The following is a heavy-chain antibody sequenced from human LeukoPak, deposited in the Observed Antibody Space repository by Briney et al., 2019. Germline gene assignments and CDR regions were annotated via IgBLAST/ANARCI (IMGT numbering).Heavy chain of an antibody. V-gene: IGHV4-31*03. CDR1: GGSLSSGGFY. CDR2: MYYSGST. D-gene: IGHD2-8*01. CDR3: ASCTSGACYYYYYMNV. J-gene: IGHJ6*03. Sequence: SETLSLTCTVSGGSLSSGGFYWSWIRQHPGKGLKWIGSMYYSGSTYYNPSLRSRLTISMDTSKNQFSLTLSSVTAADTALYYCASCTSGACYYYYYMNVWGKGTTVTVS.